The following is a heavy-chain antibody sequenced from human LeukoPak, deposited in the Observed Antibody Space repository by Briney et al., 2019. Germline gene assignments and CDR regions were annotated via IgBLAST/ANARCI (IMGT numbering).Heavy chain of an antibody. J-gene: IGHJ4*02. CDR2: INPASSEK. CDR1: GCTFSGYW. D-gene: IGHD3-10*01. CDR3: ASYYYGSGTSLGY. Sequence: GGSLRLSCADSGCTFSGYWVTWVRQAPGKELEWVGNINPASSEKYYVGSVKGRFTISRDNAKNSLYLQMNSLRAEDTAVYYCASYYYGSGTSLGYWGQGTLVTVSS. V-gene: IGHV3-7*01.